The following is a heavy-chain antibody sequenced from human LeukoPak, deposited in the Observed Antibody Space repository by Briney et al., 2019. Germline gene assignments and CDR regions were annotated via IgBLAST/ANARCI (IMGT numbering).Heavy chain of an antibody. CDR1: GFTFSSNY. CDR3: ARAYDSSGYYSD. D-gene: IGHD3-22*01. J-gene: IGHJ4*02. CDR2: IYSSGST. V-gene: IGHV3-53*01. Sequence: GGSLRLSCEASGFTFSSNYMSWVRQAPGKGLEWVSVIYSSGSTYYADSVKGRFTISRDNAKNSLYLQMNSLRAEDTAVYYCARAYDSSGYYSDWGQGTLVTVSS.